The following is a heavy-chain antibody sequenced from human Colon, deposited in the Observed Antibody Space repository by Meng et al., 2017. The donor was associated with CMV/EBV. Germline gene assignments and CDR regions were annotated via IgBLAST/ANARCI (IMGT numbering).Heavy chain of an antibody. V-gene: IGHV3-30*02. D-gene: IGHD2-21*02. Sequence: VFLGGSGGGVVQFGGSLRLSCEASGFTFSNYAMHWVRQAPGKGLEWVAFIWFDGSSKDYADSVKGRFTISRDNSMNRLYPQVNSLRSEDTAVYYCVKTGTAWQFDFWGQGTLVTVSS. CDR2: IWFDGSSK. J-gene: IGHJ4*02. CDR3: VKTGTAWQFDF. CDR1: GFTFSNYA.